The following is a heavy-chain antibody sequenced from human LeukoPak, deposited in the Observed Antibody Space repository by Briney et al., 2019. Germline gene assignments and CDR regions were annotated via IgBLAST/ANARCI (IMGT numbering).Heavy chain of an antibody. CDR1: GYTFTGYY. Sequence: ASVKVSCKASGYTFTGYYMHWVRPAPGQGLEWMGWINPNSGGTNYAQKFQGRVTMTRDTSISTAYMELSRLRSDDTAVYYCARSLTTGTTFSFDYWGQGTLVTVSS. D-gene: IGHD1-1*01. CDR3: ARSLTTGTTFSFDY. J-gene: IGHJ4*02. V-gene: IGHV1-2*02. CDR2: INPNSGGT.